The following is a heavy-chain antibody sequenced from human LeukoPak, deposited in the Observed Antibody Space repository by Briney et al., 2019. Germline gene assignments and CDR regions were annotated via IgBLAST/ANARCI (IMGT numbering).Heavy chain of an antibody. CDR3: ARVGQETIFGVVIRKLDY. CDR2: ISSSGTTI. V-gene: IGHV3-48*03. Sequence: GGSLRLSCAASGFTFSSYEMNWVRQAPGKGLEGVSYISSSGTTIYYADSVKGRFTISRDNAKNSLYLQMNSLRAEDTAVYYCARVGQETIFGVVIRKLDYWGQGTLVTVFS. D-gene: IGHD3-3*01. J-gene: IGHJ4*02. CDR1: GFTFSSYE.